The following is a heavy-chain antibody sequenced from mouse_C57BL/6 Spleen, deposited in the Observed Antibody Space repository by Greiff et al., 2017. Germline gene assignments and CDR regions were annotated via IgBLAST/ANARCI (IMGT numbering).Heavy chain of an antibody. CDR2: INPSNGGT. J-gene: IGHJ4*01. Sequence: QVQLQQPGTELVKPGASVKLSCKASGYTFTSYWMHWVKQRPGQGLEWIGNINPSNGGTNYNEKFKSKATLTVDKSSSTAYMQLSSLTSADSAVDYCARSPSWDYYAMDYWGQGTSVTVSS. V-gene: IGHV1-53*01. CDR3: ARSPSWDYYAMDY. CDR1: GYTFTSYW.